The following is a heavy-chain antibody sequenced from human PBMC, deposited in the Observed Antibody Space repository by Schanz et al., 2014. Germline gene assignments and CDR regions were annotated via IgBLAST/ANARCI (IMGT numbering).Heavy chain of an antibody. CDR2: INPYSGGT. Sequence: QVRLVQSGAELKKPGASVKVSCKASGYTFTGYYIHWVRQAPGQGLEWMGRINPYSGGTSYARKFQGRVTMTRDTAISTAYMELSRLRSDDTAIYYCTRSYCSSTSCFDDIYYYFGLDVWAQGTTVTVSS. CDR3: TRSYCSSTSCFDDIYYYFGLDV. V-gene: IGHV1-2*06. CDR1: GYTFTGYY. J-gene: IGHJ6*02. D-gene: IGHD2-2*01.